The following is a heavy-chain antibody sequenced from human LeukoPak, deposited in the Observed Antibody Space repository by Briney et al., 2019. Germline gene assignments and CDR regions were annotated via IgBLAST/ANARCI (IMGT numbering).Heavy chain of an antibody. D-gene: IGHD3-9*01. J-gene: IGHJ6*02. V-gene: IGHV3-23*01. CDR3: ARRLHYYDILTDYYRVSGMDV. CDR1: GFTFTNFA. CDR2: ISGSGDDT. Sequence: GGSLRLSCAASGFTFTNFAMSWVRQAPGKGLEWVSAISGSGDDTYYADSVKGRFTISRDNSKNMLYLQMNTLSAEDTAVYYCARRLHYYDILTDYYRVSGMDVWGQGTTVTVSS.